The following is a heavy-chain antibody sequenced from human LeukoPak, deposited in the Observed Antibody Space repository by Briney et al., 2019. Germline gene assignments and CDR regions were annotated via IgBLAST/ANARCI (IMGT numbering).Heavy chain of an antibody. CDR2: ISGSGGST. CDR3: AKDRAHQLLYRDAFDI. V-gene: IGHV3-23*01. Sequence: GGSLRLSCAASGFTFSSYAMSWVRQAPGKGLEWVSAISGSGGSTYYADSVKGRFTISRDNSKNTLYLQLNSLRDDDTAVFYCAKDRAHQLLYRDAFDIWGQETMVTVSS. D-gene: IGHD2-2*02. J-gene: IGHJ3*02. CDR1: GFTFSSYA.